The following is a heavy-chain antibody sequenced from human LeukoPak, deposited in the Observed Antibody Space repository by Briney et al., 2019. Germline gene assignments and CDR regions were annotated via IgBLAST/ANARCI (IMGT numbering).Heavy chain of an antibody. CDR1: GGSISSYY. Sequence: SETLSLTCTVSGGSISSYYWSWIRQPPGKGLEWIGYIYYSGSTNYNPSLTSRVTISVDTSKNQFSLKLSSVTAADTAVYYCARLDTAMDNSWFDPWGQGTLVTVSS. CDR2: IYYSGST. D-gene: IGHD5-18*01. J-gene: IGHJ5*02. CDR3: ARLDTAMDNSWFDP. V-gene: IGHV4-59*01.